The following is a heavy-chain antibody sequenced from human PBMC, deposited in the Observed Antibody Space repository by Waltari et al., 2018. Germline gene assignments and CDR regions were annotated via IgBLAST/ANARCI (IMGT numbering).Heavy chain of an antibody. D-gene: IGHD3-10*01. CDR2: IYPSGST. CDR3: ASSKGSPRVFDY. J-gene: IGHJ4*02. V-gene: IGHV4-38-2*01. CDR1: GYSISSGYY. Sequence: QVQLQESGPGLVKPSETLSLTCAVSGYSISSGYYWGWIRQPPGKGLEWIGSIYPSGSTYYNPSLKSRVTISVDTSKNQFSLKLSSVTAADTAVYYCASSKGSPRVFDYWGQGTLVTVSS.